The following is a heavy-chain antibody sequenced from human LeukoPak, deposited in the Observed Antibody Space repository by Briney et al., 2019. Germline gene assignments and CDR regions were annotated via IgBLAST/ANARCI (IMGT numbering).Heavy chain of an antibody. CDR1: GYTFTGYY. V-gene: IGHV1-2*02. D-gene: IGHD3-10*01. CDR2: INPNSGGT. J-gene: IGHJ4*02. Sequence: GASVKVSCKASGYTFTGYYMHWVRQAPGQGLEWMGWINPNSGGTNYAQKFQGRVTMTRDTSISTAYMELSRLRSDDTAVYYCARSSKTHYGSGSYLLYWGQGTLVTVSS. CDR3: ARSSKTHYGSGSYLLY.